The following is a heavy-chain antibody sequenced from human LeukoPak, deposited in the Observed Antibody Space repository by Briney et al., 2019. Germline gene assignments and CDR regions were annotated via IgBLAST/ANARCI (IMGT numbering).Heavy chain of an antibody. Sequence: PSETLSLTCAVYGGSFSGYYWSWVRQPPGKGLEWVGEINHSGSTNYNPSLKSLVTISVDTSKNQFSLKLSSVTAADTAVYYCARGLGYCSSTSCSLYYFDYWGQGTLVTVSS. CDR1: GGSFSGYY. J-gene: IGHJ4*02. D-gene: IGHD2-2*01. CDR2: INHSGST. CDR3: ARGLGYCSSTSCSLYYFDY. V-gene: IGHV4-34*01.